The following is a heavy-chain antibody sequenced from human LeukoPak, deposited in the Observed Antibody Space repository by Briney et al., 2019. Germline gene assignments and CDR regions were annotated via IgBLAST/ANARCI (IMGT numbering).Heavy chain of an antibody. V-gene: IGHV4-39*07. Sequence: PSETLSLTCTVSGGSISSSSYYWGWIRQPPGKGLEWIGSIYYSGSTNYNPSLKSRVTISVDTSKNQFSLKLSSVTAADTAVYYCAAAYYDSSGYYYVGYWGQGTLVTVSS. CDR2: IYYSGST. CDR3: AAAYYDSSGYYYVGY. CDR1: GGSISSSSYY. D-gene: IGHD3-22*01. J-gene: IGHJ4*02.